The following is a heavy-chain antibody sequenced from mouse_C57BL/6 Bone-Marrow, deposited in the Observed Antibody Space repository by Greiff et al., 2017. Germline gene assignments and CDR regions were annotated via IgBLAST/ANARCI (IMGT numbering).Heavy chain of an antibody. J-gene: IGHJ4*01. V-gene: IGHV1-64*01. CDR1: GYTFTSYW. CDR3: ASPYSNKDYYAMDY. Sequence: VQLQQPGAELVKPGASVKLSCKASGYTFTSYWMHWVKQRPGQGLEWIGMIHPNSGSTNYNEKFKSKATLTVDKSSSTAYMQLSSLTSEDSAVYYCASPYSNKDYYAMDYWGQGTSVTVSS. D-gene: IGHD2-5*01. CDR2: IHPNSGST.